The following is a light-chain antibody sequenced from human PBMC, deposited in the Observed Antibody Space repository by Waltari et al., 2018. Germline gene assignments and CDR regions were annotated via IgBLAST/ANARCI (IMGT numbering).Light chain of an antibody. CDR3: QVWDTTSDHVV. V-gene: IGLV3-21*02. CDR1: SIGSKS. Sequence: SYVLTQPPSVSVAPGQTAKITCGGNSIGSKSVHCYQQRPGQAPVLVVYDDTERPSGIPERFSGSKSGDAATLTINSVEAGDDADYYCQVWDTTSDHVVFGGGTALTVL. CDR2: DDT. J-gene: IGLJ3*02.